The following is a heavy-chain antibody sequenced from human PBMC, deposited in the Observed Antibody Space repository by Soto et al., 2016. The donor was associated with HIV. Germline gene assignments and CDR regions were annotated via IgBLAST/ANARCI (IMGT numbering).Heavy chain of an antibody. CDR3: ARRVTQTSSASGHLPFDY. V-gene: IGHV4-31*03. J-gene: IGHJ4*02. CDR2: IYHSGSA. D-gene: IGHD2-15*01. CDR1: GDSIRSGGFY. Sequence: QVQLQESGPGLVKPSQTLSLTCSVSGDSIRSGGFYWGWIRQHPVRGLEWIGYIYHSGSASYNTSLQSRVTISVDTSKNQFSLNLRSVTAADTAVYYCARRVTQTSSASGHLPFDYWGQGILVRVSS.